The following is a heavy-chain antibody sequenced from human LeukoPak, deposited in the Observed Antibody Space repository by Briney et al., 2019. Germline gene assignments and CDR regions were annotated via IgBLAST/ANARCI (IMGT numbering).Heavy chain of an antibody. J-gene: IGHJ3*02. D-gene: IGHD3-22*01. CDR3: ARITYYYDSTGYYLDAFDI. CDR2: ISNSDGKT. V-gene: IGHV3-23*01. CDR1: GFTFSSYA. Sequence: GGSLRLSCAVSGFTFSSYAMSWVRQAPGKGLEWVSTISNSDGKTYYADSVKGRFTFSRDNSKKTLYLQMNSLRAEDTAVYYCARITYYYDSTGYYLDAFDIWGQGTMVTVSS.